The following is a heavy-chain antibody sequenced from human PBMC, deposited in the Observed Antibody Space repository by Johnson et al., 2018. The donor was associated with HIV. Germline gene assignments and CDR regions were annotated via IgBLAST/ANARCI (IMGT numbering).Heavy chain of an antibody. CDR3: ARGYSGSDDAFDI. CDR1: GFTVSSNY. V-gene: IGHV3-53*01. CDR2: IYSGGST. Sequence: VQLVESGGGLIQPGGSLRLSCAASGFTVSSNYMSWVRQAPGKGLEWVSVIYSGGSTYYADSVKGRFTISRDNSKNTLYLQMTSLRAEDTAVYYCARGYSGSDDAFDIWGQGTMVTVSS. D-gene: IGHD1-26*01. J-gene: IGHJ3*02.